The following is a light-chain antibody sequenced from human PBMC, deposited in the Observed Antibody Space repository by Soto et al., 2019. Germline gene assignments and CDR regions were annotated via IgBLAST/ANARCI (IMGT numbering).Light chain of an antibody. Sequence: DIQMTQSPSSLSASVGDRVTITCRASQGISNYLAWYQQKPGKVPKLLIYAASTLQSGVPSRFSGSGSGTNCTLTISSLQPEDVATYYCQKYNSAPPFTFGPGTKVDIK. CDR2: AAS. J-gene: IGKJ3*01. CDR3: QKYNSAPPFT. CDR1: QGISNY. V-gene: IGKV1-27*01.